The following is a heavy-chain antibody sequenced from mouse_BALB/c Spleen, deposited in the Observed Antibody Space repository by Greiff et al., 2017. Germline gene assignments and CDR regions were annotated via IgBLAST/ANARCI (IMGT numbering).Heavy chain of an antibody. J-gene: IGHJ4*01. V-gene: IGHV10-1*02. CDR1: GFTFNTYA. D-gene: IGHD4-1*01. CDR2: IRSKSNNYAT. Sequence: EVQLVESGGGLVQPKGSLKLSCAASGFTFNTYAMNWVRQAPGKGLEWVARIRSKSNNYATYYADSVKDRFTISRDDSQSMLYLQMNNLKTEDTAMYYCVRNWGAMDYWGQGTSVTVSS. CDR3: VRNWGAMDY.